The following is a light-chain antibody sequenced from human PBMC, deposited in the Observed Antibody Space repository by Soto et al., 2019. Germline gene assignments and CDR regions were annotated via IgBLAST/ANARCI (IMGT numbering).Light chain of an antibody. CDR1: QSVSTY. V-gene: IGKV3-15*01. J-gene: IGKJ4*01. Sequence: EIVLTQSPATLSLSPGERATLSCRASQSVSTYLAWYQQKPGQPPRLLIYGASTRATGIPARFSGSGSGTEFTLTISRLQSEDFEVYYCQQYNNSPLTFGGGTKVDIK. CDR2: GAS. CDR3: QQYNNSPLT.